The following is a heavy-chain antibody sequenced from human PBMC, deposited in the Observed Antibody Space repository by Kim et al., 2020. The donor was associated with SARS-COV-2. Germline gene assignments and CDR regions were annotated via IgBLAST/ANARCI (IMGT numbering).Heavy chain of an antibody. CDR1: GFTFGDYA. Sequence: GGSLRLSCTASGFTFGDYAMSWFRQAPGKGLEWVGFIRSKAYGGTTEYAASVKGRFTISRDDSKSIAYLQMNSLKTEDTAVYYCTPGGYSYGYSYYYYGMDVWGQGTTVTVSS. J-gene: IGHJ6*02. D-gene: IGHD5-18*01. CDR3: TPGGYSYGYSYYYYGMDV. CDR2: IRSKAYGGTT. V-gene: IGHV3-49*03.